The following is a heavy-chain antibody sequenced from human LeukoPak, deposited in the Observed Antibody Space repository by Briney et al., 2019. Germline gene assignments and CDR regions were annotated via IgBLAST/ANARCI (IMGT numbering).Heavy chain of an antibody. CDR2: ISDSGDTT. Sequence: PGGSLRLSCAGSGFTFSNYAMSWVRQAPGKGLEWVSTISDSGDTTYYADSVKGRFTISRDNSKNMLYLQMNSLRPDDTAIYYCAKDQVLTGYYFDFWGQGTLVTVSS. J-gene: IGHJ4*02. D-gene: IGHD3-9*01. CDR1: GFTFSNYA. CDR3: AKDQVLTGYYFDF. V-gene: IGHV3-23*01.